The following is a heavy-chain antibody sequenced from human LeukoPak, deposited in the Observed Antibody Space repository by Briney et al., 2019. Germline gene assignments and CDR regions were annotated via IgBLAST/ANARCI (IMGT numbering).Heavy chain of an antibody. CDR3: ATCTFASCYTGHWYFDL. CDR2: FDPEDGET. V-gene: IGHV1-24*01. CDR1: GYTLTELF. J-gene: IGHJ2*01. Sequence: ASVKVSCKVSGYTLTELFMHWVRQAPGKGLEWMGGFDPEDGETIYAQKFQGRVTMTEDTSTDTAYMELSSLRSEDTAVYYCATCTFASCYTGHWYFDLWGRGTLVTVSS. D-gene: IGHD2-2*02.